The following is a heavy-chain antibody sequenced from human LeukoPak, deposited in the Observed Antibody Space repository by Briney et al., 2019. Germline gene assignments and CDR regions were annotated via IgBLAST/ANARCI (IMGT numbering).Heavy chain of an antibody. CDR3: ARTDMTEYYFDY. CDR1: GYTFTGYY. Sequence: ASVKVSCKASGYTFTGYYMHWVRQAPGQGLEWMGWINPNSGGTNYAQKFQGRVTMTRDTSISTAYMELSRLRSDDTAVYYCARTDMTEYYFDYWGQGTLVTVSS. CDR2: INPNSGGT. J-gene: IGHJ4*02. V-gene: IGHV1-2*02.